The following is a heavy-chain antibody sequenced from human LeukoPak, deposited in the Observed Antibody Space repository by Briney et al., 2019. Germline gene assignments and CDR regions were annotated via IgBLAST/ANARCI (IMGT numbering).Heavy chain of an antibody. CDR3: GGVGGSGGYLGPFYYHYKDV. Sequence: SETLSLTCTVSGGSISSYYWSWIRQPPGKGLEWIGYIYYSGSTNYNPSLKSRVTISVDTSKNQFSLKLSSVTASDTAVYYCGGVGGSGGYLGPFYYHYKDVWGKGTTVTVSS. D-gene: IGHD3-10*01. J-gene: IGHJ6*03. CDR1: GGSISSYY. CDR2: IYYSGST. V-gene: IGHV4-59*01.